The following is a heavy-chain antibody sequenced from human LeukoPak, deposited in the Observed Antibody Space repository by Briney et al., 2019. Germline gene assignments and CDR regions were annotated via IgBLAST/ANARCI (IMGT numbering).Heavy chain of an antibody. CDR1: GFTFGDYA. CDR3: AKAYSSSWYGSGRFDY. V-gene: IGHV3-9*01. D-gene: IGHD6-13*01. J-gene: IGHJ4*02. Sequence: SLRLSCAASGFTFGDYAMHWVRQAPGKGLEWVSGISWSSSSIGYADSVRGRFTISRDNAKNSLYLQMNSLRAEDTALYYCAKAYSSSWYGSGRFDYWGQGTLVTVSS. CDR2: ISWSSSSI.